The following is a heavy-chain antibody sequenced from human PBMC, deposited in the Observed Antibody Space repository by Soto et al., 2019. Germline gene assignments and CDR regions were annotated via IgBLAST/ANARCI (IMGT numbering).Heavy chain of an antibody. V-gene: IGHV3-15*01. Sequence: EVQLVESGGGLVKPGGSLRLSCAASGFTISDTWMTWVRQAPGKGLEWVGRIKGKSDGGPTDIAAPVNGRFTISRDESTNTLYLQMNGLITEDTAVYYCTETLGHWGLGTLVTVSS. CDR2: IKGKSDGGPT. CDR3: TETLGH. J-gene: IGHJ4*02. D-gene: IGHD3-16*01. CDR1: GFTISDTW.